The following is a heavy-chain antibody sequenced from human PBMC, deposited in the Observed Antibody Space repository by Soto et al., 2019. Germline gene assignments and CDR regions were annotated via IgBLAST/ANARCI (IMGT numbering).Heavy chain of an antibody. Sequence: ESGGGVVQPGRSLRLSCAASGFTFSSYGMHWVRQAPGKGLEWVAVIWYDGSNKYYADSVKGRFTISRDNSKNTLYLQMNSLRAEDTAVYYCARGLSYYYDSSGYHHYYYYGMDVWGQGTTVTVSS. D-gene: IGHD3-22*01. CDR2: IWYDGSNK. J-gene: IGHJ6*02. CDR1: GFTFSSYG. CDR3: ARGLSYYYDSSGYHHYYYYGMDV. V-gene: IGHV3-33*01.